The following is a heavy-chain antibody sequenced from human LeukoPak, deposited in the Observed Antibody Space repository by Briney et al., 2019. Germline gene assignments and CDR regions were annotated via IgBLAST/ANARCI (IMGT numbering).Heavy chain of an antibody. Sequence: GGSLRLSCAASGFTVSSNYMSWVRQAPGKGLEWVSVIYSGGSTYYADSVKGRFTISRDNSKNTLYLQMNSLRAEDTAVYYCARADYGDYDRDPYYFDYWGQGTLVTVPS. J-gene: IGHJ4*02. CDR2: IYSGGST. V-gene: IGHV3-53*01. CDR1: GFTVSSNY. CDR3: ARADYGDYDRDPYYFDY. D-gene: IGHD4-17*01.